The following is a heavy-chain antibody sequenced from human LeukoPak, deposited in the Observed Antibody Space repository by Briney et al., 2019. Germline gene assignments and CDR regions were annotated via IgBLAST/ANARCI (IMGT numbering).Heavy chain of an antibody. J-gene: IGHJ4*02. CDR3: ARDRGIAAAGTIDY. Sequence: GGSLRLSCAASGFTFSSYWMHWVRQAPGKGLEWVSAIRGSGGSTYYADSVKGRFTISRDNSKNTLYLQMNSLRAEDTALYYCARDRGIAAAGTIDYWGQGTLVTVSS. CDR1: GFTFSSYW. CDR2: IRGSGGST. V-gene: IGHV3-23*01. D-gene: IGHD6-13*01.